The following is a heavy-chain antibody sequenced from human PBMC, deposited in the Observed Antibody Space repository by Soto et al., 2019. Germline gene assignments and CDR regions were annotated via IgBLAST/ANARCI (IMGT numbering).Heavy chain of an antibody. Sequence: NPSETLSLTCTVSGGSISSGDYYWSWIRQPPGKGLEWIGYIYYSGSTYYNPSLKSRVTISVDTSKNQFSLKLSSVTAADTAVYYCARGGSYYYDSSGYYFGYWGQGTLVTVSS. CDR3: ARGGSYYYDSSGYYFGY. CDR1: GGSISSGDYY. V-gene: IGHV4-30-4*01. D-gene: IGHD3-22*01. CDR2: IYYSGST. J-gene: IGHJ4*02.